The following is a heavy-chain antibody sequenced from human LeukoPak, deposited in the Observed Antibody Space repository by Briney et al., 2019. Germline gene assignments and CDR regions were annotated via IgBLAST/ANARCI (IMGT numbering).Heavy chain of an antibody. CDR1: GFTLSSNY. Sequence: PGGSLRLPCAASGFTLSSNYMSWVRQAPGKGLEWVSVIYSGGSTYYADSVKGRFTISRDNSKNTLYLQMNSLRAEDTAVYYCARKTTVTKGGAFDIWGQGTMVTVSS. CDR3: ARKTTVTKGGAFDI. CDR2: IYSGGST. D-gene: IGHD4-17*01. V-gene: IGHV3-53*01. J-gene: IGHJ3*02.